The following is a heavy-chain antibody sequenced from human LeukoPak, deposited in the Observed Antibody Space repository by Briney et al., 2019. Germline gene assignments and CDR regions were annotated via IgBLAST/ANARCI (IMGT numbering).Heavy chain of an antibody. CDR1: GSTFSSYA. CDR2: ISGGGENT. V-gene: IGHV3-23*01. Sequence: PGGSLRLSCAASGSTFSSYAMSWVRQAPGKGLEWVSIISGGGENTYYADSVKGRFTISRDNSKNTLYLQMNSLRAEDTAVYYCAKDPPAYYYYMDVWGKGTTVTVSS. J-gene: IGHJ6*03. CDR3: AKDPPAYYYYMDV.